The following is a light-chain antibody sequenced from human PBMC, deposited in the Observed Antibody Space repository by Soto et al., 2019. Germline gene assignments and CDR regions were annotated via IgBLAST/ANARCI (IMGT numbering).Light chain of an antibody. CDR1: RSDAGGYNY. Sequence: QSLLPHPASVLVPPGQLITISGTATRSDAGGYNYVSWYQQHPGKAPKVMIYEVSHRPSGVSNRFSGSKSGNTASLTISGLQAEAEADYYCISYTSSSLYVFGTGTKVTVL. J-gene: IGLJ1*01. CDR2: EVS. CDR3: ISYTSSSLYV. V-gene: IGLV2-14*01.